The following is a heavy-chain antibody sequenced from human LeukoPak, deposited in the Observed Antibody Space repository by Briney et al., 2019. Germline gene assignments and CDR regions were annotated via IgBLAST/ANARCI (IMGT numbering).Heavy chain of an antibody. CDR2: IIPIFGTA. V-gene: IGHV1-69*06. CDR3: ASAVPAATWFDP. D-gene: IGHD2-2*01. CDR1: GGTFSSYA. Sequence: SVTVSCTASGGTFSSYAISWVRQAPGQGLEWMGGIIPIFGTANYAQKFQGRVTITADKSTSTAYMELSSLRSEDTAVYYCASAVPAATWFDPWGQGTLVTVSS. J-gene: IGHJ5*02.